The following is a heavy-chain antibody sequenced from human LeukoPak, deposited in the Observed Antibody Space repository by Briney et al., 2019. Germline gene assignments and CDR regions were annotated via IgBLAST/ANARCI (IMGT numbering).Heavy chain of an antibody. CDR2: TYSRGST. D-gene: IGHD5-24*01. Sequence: SETLSLTCTVSGGSISSSSYYWGWIRQPPGKGLEWIGSTYSRGSTYYNPSLKSRVTISVDTSKNQFSLKLSSVTAADTAVYYCAREDNVEMATGYWGQGTLVTVSS. V-gene: IGHV4-39*07. CDR3: AREDNVEMATGY. J-gene: IGHJ4*02. CDR1: GGSISSSSYY.